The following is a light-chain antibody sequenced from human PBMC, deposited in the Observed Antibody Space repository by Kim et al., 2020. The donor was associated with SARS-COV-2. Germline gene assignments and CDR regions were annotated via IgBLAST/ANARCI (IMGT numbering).Light chain of an antibody. CDR3: QKYNSAPWT. V-gene: IGKV1-27*01. J-gene: IGKJ1*01. CDR2: GAS. Sequence: ASVGYRVTITCRASQGISNSLDWYRQKPGKVPMLLIYGASTLRSGVPSRFRGSGSGTDFTLTISSLQPEDAATYYCQKYNSAPWTFGQGTKVDIK. CDR1: QGISNS.